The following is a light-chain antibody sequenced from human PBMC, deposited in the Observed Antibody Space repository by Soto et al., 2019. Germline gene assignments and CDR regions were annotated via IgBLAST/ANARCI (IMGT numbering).Light chain of an antibody. CDR2: DAS. CDR1: QDISNY. V-gene: IGKV1-33*01. J-gene: IGKJ4*01. Sequence: DIQMTQSPSSLSASVGHRVTITWQASQDISNYLNWYQQKPGKAPKLLIYDASNLETGVPSRFSGSGSGTDFTFTISSLQPEDIATYYCQQYDNLPLTFGGGTKVDIK. CDR3: QQYDNLPLT.